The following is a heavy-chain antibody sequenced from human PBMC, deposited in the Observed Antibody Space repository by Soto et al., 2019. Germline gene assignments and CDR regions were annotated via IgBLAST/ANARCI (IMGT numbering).Heavy chain of an antibody. J-gene: IGHJ4*02. CDR1: GFTFSDHY. CDR3: ARGSSTGNWYIDY. V-gene: IGHV3-72*01. D-gene: IGHD1-1*01. CDR2: FRNKANSYTT. Sequence: GGSLRLSCAASGFTFSDHYMDWVRQAPGKGLEWVGRFRNKANSYTTEYAASVKGRFTISRDDSKNSLYLQMSSLKTDDTAVYYCARGSSTGNWYIDYWGQGTLVTVSS.